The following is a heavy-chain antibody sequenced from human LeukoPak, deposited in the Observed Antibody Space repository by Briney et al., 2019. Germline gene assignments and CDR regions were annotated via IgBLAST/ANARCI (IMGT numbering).Heavy chain of an antibody. D-gene: IGHD6-19*01. Sequence: SSETLSLTCTVSGGSISSSSYYWGWIRQPPGKGLEWIGSIYYSGSTYYNPSLKSRVTISVDTSKNQFSLKLSSVTAADTAVYYCARHQGYSSGRPFDIWGQGTMVTVSS. J-gene: IGHJ3*02. CDR2: IYYSGST. CDR1: GGSISSSSYY. CDR3: ARHQGYSSGRPFDI. V-gene: IGHV4-39*01.